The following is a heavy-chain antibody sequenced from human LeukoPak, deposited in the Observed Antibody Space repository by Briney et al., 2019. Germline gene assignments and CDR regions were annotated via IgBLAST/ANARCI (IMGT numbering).Heavy chain of an antibody. D-gene: IGHD3-3*01. CDR2: ITWNGGSV. Sequence: PGGSLRLSCAASGFTFDDHAMHWVRQAPGKGLEWVSGITWNGGSVGYADSVKGRFTISRDSSTNTVSLQMNSLRDEDTAMYYCAREIRGYYAAYWGQGILVTVSS. CDR3: AREIRGYYAAY. J-gene: IGHJ4*02. V-gene: IGHV3-9*01. CDR1: GFTFDDHA.